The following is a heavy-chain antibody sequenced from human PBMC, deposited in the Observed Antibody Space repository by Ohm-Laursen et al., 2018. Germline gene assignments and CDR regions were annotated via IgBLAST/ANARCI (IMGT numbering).Heavy chain of an antibody. CDR3: ARAGSCSGGSCYFFDC. V-gene: IGHV3-53*01. CDR1: GFTFSNYW. CDR2: IYTDGTT. Sequence: GSLRLSCTASGFTFSNYWMSWVRQAPGKGLEWVSDIYTDGTTYYADSVKGRFTISRDNSKNTLNLQMNSLRAEDTAVYYCARAGSCSGGSCYFFDCWGQGTLVTVSS. J-gene: IGHJ4*02. D-gene: IGHD2-15*01.